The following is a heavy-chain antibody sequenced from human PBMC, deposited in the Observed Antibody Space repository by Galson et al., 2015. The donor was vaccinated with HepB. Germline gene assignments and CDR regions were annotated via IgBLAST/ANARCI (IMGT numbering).Heavy chain of an antibody. J-gene: IGHJ6*04. V-gene: IGHV1-8*01. CDR2: MNPNSGHT. CDR3: ARRFGVVLNV. D-gene: IGHD3-3*01. CDR1: GYTFSMYE. Sequence: SVKVSCKASGYTFSMYEINWVRQAPGQGLEWMGWMNPNSGHTGYAQKFQGRITMSRNTSISTAYMELSSLRSEDTAVYLCARRFGVVLNVWGKGSTVTVSS.